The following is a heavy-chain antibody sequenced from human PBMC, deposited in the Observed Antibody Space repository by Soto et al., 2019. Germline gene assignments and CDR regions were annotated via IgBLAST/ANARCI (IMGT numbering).Heavy chain of an antibody. V-gene: IGHV4-30-4*01. Sequence: ASETLSLTCTVSGCSITSDYSSWSWIRQPPGEGLEWIGHIFDSGTTYTNPSLRSQVAISLDTSKNHFSLTLSSVTAADTAVYYCARGPSGDKVHYWGQGALVTVSS. D-gene: IGHD7-27*01. J-gene: IGHJ4*02. CDR1: GCSITSDYSS. CDR2: IFDSGTT. CDR3: ARGPSGDKVHY.